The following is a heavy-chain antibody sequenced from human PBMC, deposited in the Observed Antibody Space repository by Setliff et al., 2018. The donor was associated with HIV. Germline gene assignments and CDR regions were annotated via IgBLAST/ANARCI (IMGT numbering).Heavy chain of an antibody. CDR3: ARGHYSTFG. CDR1: GVTLSNSW. J-gene: IGHJ4*02. CDR2: INGDGSQR. V-gene: IGHV3-7*03. Sequence: GGSLRLSCAASGVTLSNSWVNWVRQAPGKGLEWVAHINGDGSQRYHVDSVEGRFSISRDNAKNSVFLQMNSLRVEDTAVYYCARGHYSTFGWGQGTLVTVSS. D-gene: IGHD2-21*01.